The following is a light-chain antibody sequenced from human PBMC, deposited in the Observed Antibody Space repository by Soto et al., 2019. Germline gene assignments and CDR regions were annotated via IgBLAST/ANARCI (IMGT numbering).Light chain of an antibody. Sequence: EIVLTQSPGTLSLSPGERATLSCRASQSVNTIYLAWYQQKSGQAPRLLIYGASSRATGIPDRFSGSGSGTDFTLTISRLEPEDFAAYFCRQYGSSPITFGQGTRLEIK. V-gene: IGKV3-20*01. CDR1: QSVNTIY. CDR2: GAS. CDR3: RQYGSSPIT. J-gene: IGKJ5*01.